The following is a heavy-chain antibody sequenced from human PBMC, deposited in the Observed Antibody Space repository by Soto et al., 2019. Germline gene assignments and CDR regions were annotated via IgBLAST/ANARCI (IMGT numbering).Heavy chain of an antibody. CDR2: LWNDGYTK. CDR1: GFTLSRNG. Sequence: QVQLVQSGGGVVQPGGSLRLSCAASGFTLSRNGMHWVHQAPGKGLEWVAILWNDGYTKYYADSVQGRFAISRDSSKNTRYRQRNSVRVDDTAVDYCARDYGDLGYDSWGQGTLVTVSS. V-gene: IGHV3-33*01. D-gene: IGHD4-17*01. CDR3: ARDYGDLGYDS. J-gene: IGHJ4*02.